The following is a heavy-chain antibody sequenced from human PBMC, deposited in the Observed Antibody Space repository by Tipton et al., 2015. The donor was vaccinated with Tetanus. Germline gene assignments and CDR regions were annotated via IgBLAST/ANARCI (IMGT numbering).Heavy chain of an antibody. J-gene: IGHJ4*02. CDR1: GFIFSSYG. D-gene: IGHD3-22*01. CDR3: AREGDNSGGRSFAFDFFN. V-gene: IGHV3-33*01. Sequence: SLRLSCAASGFIFSSYGINWVRQAPGKGLEWVAVSRYDGFDKHYADSVKGRSTISRDNSKNTLYLQMNSLRAEDTAVYYCAREGDNSGGRSFAFDFFNWGQGTQFTAS. CDR2: SRYDGFDK.